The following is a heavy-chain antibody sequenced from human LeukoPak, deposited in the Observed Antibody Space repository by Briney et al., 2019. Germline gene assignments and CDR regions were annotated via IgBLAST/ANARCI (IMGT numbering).Heavy chain of an antibody. Sequence: GGSLRLSCAASGFTFSSYEMNWVRQAPGKGLEWVSYISSSGSTIYYADSVKGRFTISRDNAKNSLYLQMNSLSAEDMALYYCARAPLWFDAFDIWGQGTMVTVSS. V-gene: IGHV3-48*03. CDR1: GFTFSSYE. J-gene: IGHJ3*02. D-gene: IGHD3-10*01. CDR3: ARAPLWFDAFDI. CDR2: ISSSGSTI.